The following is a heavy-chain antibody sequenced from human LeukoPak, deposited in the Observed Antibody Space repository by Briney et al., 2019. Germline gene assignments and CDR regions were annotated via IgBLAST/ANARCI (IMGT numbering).Heavy chain of an antibody. CDR2: INTSGNT. CDR1: GGSINNYY. D-gene: IGHD6-13*01. V-gene: IGHV4-4*07. Sequence: SETLSLTCIVSGGSINNYYWTWIRQPAGKGLEGIGRINTSGNTNYNPSLKGRVTMSADTSKNQFSLKLSSVTAADTAVYYCARDSDSSWYSRFDLWGQGSLVTVSS. J-gene: IGHJ5*02. CDR3: ARDSDSSWYSRFDL.